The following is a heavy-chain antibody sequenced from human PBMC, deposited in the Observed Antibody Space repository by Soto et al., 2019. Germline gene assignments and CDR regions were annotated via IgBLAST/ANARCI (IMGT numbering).Heavy chain of an antibody. Sequence: GGSLRLSCAVSGFTFRNFGMHWVRQAPGKGLEWVAVISYDGSEKYYAESVKGRFTVFRDNYKNTLSLQMNSLRSDDTAVYYCVKDSSPGGYFDSWGQGTLVTVSS. J-gene: IGHJ4*02. D-gene: IGHD2-15*01. CDR3: VKDSSPGGYFDS. V-gene: IGHV3-30*18. CDR2: ISYDGSEK. CDR1: GFTFRNFG.